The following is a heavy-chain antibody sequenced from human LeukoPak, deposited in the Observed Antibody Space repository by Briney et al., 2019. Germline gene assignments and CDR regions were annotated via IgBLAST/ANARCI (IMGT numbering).Heavy chain of an antibody. CDR3: ASCTDPTGFDY. V-gene: IGHV4-34*01. CDR2: INHSGST. J-gene: IGHJ4*02. Sequence: SETLSLTCSVSGGSISSDYWSWIRQPPGKGLEWIGEINHSGSTNYNPSLKSRVTISVDMSENQFSLKLSSVTAADTAVYYCASCTDPTGFDYWGQGTLVTVSS. CDR1: GGSISSDY. D-gene: IGHD2-8*01.